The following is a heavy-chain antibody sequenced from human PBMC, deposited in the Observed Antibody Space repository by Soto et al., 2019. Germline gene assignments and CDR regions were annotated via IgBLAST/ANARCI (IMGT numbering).Heavy chain of an antibody. D-gene: IGHD6-6*01. J-gene: IGHJ5*02. CDR1: GFTFSSYS. CDR3: ARDLVSLEYSSSGWFDP. Sequence: GGSLRLSCAASGFTFSSYSMNWVRQAPGKGLEWVSSISSSSSNIYYADSVKGRFTISRDNAKNSLYLQMNSLRAEDTAVYYCARDLVSLEYSSSGWFDPWGQGTLVTVSS. V-gene: IGHV3-21*04. CDR2: ISSSSSNI.